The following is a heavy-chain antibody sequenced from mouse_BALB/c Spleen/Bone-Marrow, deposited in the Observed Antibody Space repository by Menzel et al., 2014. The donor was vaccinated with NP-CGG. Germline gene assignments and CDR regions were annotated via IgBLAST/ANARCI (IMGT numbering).Heavy chain of an antibody. CDR2: INPGSGGT. CDR3: ARGGDYGFMDY. V-gene: IGHV1-54*01. CDR1: GYAFTNYL. Sequence: QVQLKQSGAELVRPGTSVKVSCKASGYAFTNYLIEWVKQRPGQGLEWIGVINPGSGGTNYNEKFKGKATLTADKSSSTVYMQLSSLTSDDSAVYFCARGGDYGFMDYWGQGTSVTVSS. J-gene: IGHJ4*01. D-gene: IGHD1-2*01.